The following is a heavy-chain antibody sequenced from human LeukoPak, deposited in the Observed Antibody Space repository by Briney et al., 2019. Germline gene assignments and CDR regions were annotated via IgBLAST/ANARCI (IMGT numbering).Heavy chain of an antibody. J-gene: IGHJ6*03. CDR2: ISAYNGNT. Sequence: ASVKVSCKASGYTFTSYGISWVRQAPGQGLEWMGWISAYNGNTNYAQKLQGRVTMTTDTSTSTAYMELRSLRSDDTAVYYCARAVLGSCGLLDSYYYYYMDVWGKGTTVTISS. V-gene: IGHV1-18*01. CDR1: GYTFTSYG. D-gene: IGHD3-22*01. CDR3: ARAVLGSCGLLDSYYYYYMDV.